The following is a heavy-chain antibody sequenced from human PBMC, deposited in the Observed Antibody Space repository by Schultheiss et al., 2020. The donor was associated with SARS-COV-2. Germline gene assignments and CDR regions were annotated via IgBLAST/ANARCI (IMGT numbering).Heavy chain of an antibody. Sequence: SETLSLTCTVSGGSISSSSYYWGWIRQPPGKGLEWIGSIYYSGSTYYNPSLKSRVTISVDTSKNQFSLKLSSVTAADTAVYYCARKGPMYSSSWSPVRYYYYMDVWGKGTTVTVSS. D-gene: IGHD6-13*01. CDR1: GGSISSSSYY. V-gene: IGHV4-39*01. CDR2: IYYSGST. CDR3: ARKGPMYSSSWSPVRYYYYMDV. J-gene: IGHJ6*03.